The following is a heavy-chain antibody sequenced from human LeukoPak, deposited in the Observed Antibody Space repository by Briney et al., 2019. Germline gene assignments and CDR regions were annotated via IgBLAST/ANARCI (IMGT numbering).Heavy chain of an antibody. CDR2: ISSSSSYI. CDR1: GFTFSSYS. Sequence: GGSLRLSCAASGFTFSSYSMNWVRQAPGKGLEWVSSISSSSSYIYYADSVKGRFTISRDNAKNSLYLQMNSLGAEDTAVYYCASGTALVIVVVPAAPFDYWGQGTLVTVSS. D-gene: IGHD2-2*03. J-gene: IGHJ4*02. V-gene: IGHV3-21*01. CDR3: ASGTALVIVVVPAAPFDY.